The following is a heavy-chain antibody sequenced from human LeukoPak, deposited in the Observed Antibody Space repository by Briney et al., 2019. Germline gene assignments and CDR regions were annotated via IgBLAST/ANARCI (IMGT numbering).Heavy chain of an antibody. J-gene: IGHJ4*02. V-gene: IGHV3-74*03. D-gene: IGHD5-24*01. CDR2: INSDASVT. CDR1: GFTLSDFW. CDR3: AREGWLQLNFDY. Sequence: GGSLRLSCAASGFTLSDFWMHWVRQSPGKGLLWVSRINSDASVTTYADPVKGRFTISRDNAKNSLYLQMNSLRAEDTAVYYCAREGWLQLNFDYWGQGTLVTVSS.